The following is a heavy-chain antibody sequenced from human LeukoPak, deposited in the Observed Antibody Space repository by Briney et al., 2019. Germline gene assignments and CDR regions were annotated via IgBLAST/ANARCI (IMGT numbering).Heavy chain of an antibody. D-gene: IGHD5-12*01. V-gene: IGHV3-23*01. Sequence: GGSLRPSCAASGFTFSTYSISWVRQAPRKGLEWVSVIFQSGGTTYYADSVKGRFTISRDNSKNTLYLQTNSLRADDTAVYYWAKDQRHDTGYELASWGQGTLVTVSS. J-gene: IGHJ4*02. CDR3: AKDQRHDTGYELAS. CDR2: IFQSGGTT. CDR1: GFTFSTYS.